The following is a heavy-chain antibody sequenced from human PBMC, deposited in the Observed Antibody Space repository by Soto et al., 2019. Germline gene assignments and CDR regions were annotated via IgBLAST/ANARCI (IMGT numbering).Heavy chain of an antibody. CDR1: GYTFTSYD. V-gene: IGHV1-8*01. D-gene: IGHD3-9*01. Sequence: EASVKVSCKASGYTFTSYDINWVRQATGQGLEWMGWMNPNSGNTGYAQKFQGRVTMTRNTSISTAYMELSSLRSEDTAVYYCARGYYDILTGYDYYGMDVWGQGTTVTVSS. CDR2: MNPNSGNT. J-gene: IGHJ6*02. CDR3: ARGYYDILTGYDYYGMDV.